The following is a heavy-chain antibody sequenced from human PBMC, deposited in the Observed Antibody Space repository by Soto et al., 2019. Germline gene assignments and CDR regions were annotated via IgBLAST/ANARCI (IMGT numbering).Heavy chain of an antibody. CDR1: GFTFSSSA. CDR3: AKDRDYPRDQFHY. D-gene: IGHD2-2*01. Sequence: GWSLRLSCAASGFTFSSSAMSWVRQAPSKGLEWVSAISANGQGIYYTDSVRGRFTISRDNSKNTVFLHMDSLRAEDTAVYYCAKDRDYPRDQFHYWGQGTLVTVYS. V-gene: IGHV3-23*01. J-gene: IGHJ4*02. CDR2: ISANGQGI.